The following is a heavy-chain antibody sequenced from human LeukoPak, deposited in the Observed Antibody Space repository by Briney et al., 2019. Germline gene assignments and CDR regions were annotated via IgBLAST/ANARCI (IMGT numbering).Heavy chain of an antibody. Sequence: SETLSLTCAVYGGSFSGYYWSWIRQPPGKGLEWIGEINHSGSTNYNPSLKSRVTISVDTSKNQFSLKLSSVTAADTAVYYGARGRRCDYVWGSYRPHYFDYWGQGTLVTVSS. D-gene: IGHD3-16*02. J-gene: IGHJ4*02. CDR3: ARGRRCDYVWGSYRPHYFDY. CDR2: INHSGST. CDR1: GGSFSGYY. V-gene: IGHV4-34*01.